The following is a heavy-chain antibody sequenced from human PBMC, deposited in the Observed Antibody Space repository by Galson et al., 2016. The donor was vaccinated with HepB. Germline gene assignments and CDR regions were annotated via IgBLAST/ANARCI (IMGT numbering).Heavy chain of an antibody. D-gene: IGHD1-26*01. V-gene: IGHV1-69*13. Sequence: SVKVSCKASGGTFSSYVLSWVRQAPGQGLEWMGGIIPIFGTVKDAQKFQGRVTINADESTSTIYMELSNLRSEDTAVYYCARGVVGAPNYWGQGTLVTVSS. CDR2: IIPIFGTV. J-gene: IGHJ4*02. CDR3: ARGVVGAPNY. CDR1: GGTFSSYV.